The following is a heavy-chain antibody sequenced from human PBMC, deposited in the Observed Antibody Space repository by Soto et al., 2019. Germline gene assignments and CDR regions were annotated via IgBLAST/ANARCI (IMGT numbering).Heavy chain of an antibody. J-gene: IGHJ2*01. CDR3: AKDGGLTHYDWYFDL. V-gene: IGHV3-23*01. CDR1: GFTFSSYA. D-gene: IGHD3-16*01. Sequence: GGSLRLSCAASGFTFSSYAMSWVRQAPGKGLEWVSAISGSGGSTYYADSVKGRFTISRDNSKNTLYLQMNSLRAADTAVYYCAKDGGLTHYDWYFDLWGRGALVTVSS. CDR2: ISGSGGST.